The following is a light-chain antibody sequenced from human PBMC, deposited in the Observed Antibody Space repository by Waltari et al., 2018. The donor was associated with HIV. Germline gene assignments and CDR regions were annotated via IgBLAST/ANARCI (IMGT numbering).Light chain of an antibody. CDR2: DVT. CDR1: SSNIGANNY. CDR3: CSYAGSESSEV. V-gene: IGLV2-23*02. J-gene: IGLJ2*01. Sequence: QSALTQPASVSGSPGQSITISCTGTSSNIGANNYVSWYQQHPGKAPKLIIYDVTKRPSGLSNRFSGAKSGNTASLTISGRQAEDEADYHCCSYAGSESSEVFGGGTKLTVL.